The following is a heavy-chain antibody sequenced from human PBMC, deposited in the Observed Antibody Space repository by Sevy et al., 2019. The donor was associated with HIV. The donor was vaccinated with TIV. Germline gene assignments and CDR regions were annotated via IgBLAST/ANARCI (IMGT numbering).Heavy chain of an antibody. V-gene: IGHV1-69*13. Sequence: ASVKVSCKASGGTFSSFPISWVRQAPGQGLEWMGGIIPIFGTAKYAQKFQGRVTISADESTSTAYMELSSLRSEDTAVYYCAREGYASVGATTYYFDYWGQGTLVTVSS. J-gene: IGHJ4*02. D-gene: IGHD1-26*01. CDR3: AREGYASVGATTYYFDY. CDR1: GGTFSSFP. CDR2: IIPIFGTA.